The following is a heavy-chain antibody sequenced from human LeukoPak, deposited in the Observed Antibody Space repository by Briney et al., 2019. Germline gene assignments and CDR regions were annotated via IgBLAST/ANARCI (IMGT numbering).Heavy chain of an antibody. CDR1: GYSISSGYY. V-gene: IGHV4-4*07. D-gene: IGHD3-10*01. CDR2: IYTSGST. CDR3: AKDLIWFGGPFDY. Sequence: SETLSLTCTVSGYSISSGYYWSWIRQPAGKGLEWIGRIYTSGSTNYNPSLKSRVTMSVDTSKNQFSLKLSSVTAADTAVYYCAKDLIWFGGPFDYWGQGTLVTVSS. J-gene: IGHJ4*02.